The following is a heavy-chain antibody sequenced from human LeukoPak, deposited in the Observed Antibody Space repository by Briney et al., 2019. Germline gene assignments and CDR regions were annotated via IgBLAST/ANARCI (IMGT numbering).Heavy chain of an antibody. D-gene: IGHD3-3*01. J-gene: IGHJ4*02. Sequence: PGGSLRLSCAASGFTFSNYWMNWVRQAPGKGLEWVANIKQDGSEKYYVDSVKGRFTISRDNAKNSLYLQMNSLRAEDTAVYYCGRSLPFYDFWSGYIHPIDYWGQGTLVTVSS. CDR3: GRSLPFYDFWSGYIHPIDY. CDR2: IKQDGSEK. V-gene: IGHV3-7*01. CDR1: GFTFSNYW.